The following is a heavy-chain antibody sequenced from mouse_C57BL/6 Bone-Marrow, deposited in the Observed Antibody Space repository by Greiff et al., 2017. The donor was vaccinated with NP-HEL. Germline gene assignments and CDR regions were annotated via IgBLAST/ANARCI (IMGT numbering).Heavy chain of an antibody. J-gene: IGHJ2*01. Sequence: DVMLVESGEGLVKPGGSLKLSCAASGFTFSSYAMSWVRQTPEKRLEWVAYISSGGDYIYYADTVKGRFTISRDNARNTLYLQMSSLKSEDTAMYYCTRGWLLRRPHFDYWGQGTTLTVSS. V-gene: IGHV5-9-1*02. D-gene: IGHD2-3*01. CDR1: GFTFSSYA. CDR3: TRGWLLRRPHFDY. CDR2: ISSGGDYI.